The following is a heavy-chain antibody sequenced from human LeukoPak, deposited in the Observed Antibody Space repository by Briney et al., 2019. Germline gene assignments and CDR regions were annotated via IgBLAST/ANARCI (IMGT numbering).Heavy chain of an antibody. J-gene: IGHJ4*02. CDR3: AKVPRPYSSGWYLNY. D-gene: IGHD6-19*01. V-gene: IGHV3-30*18. CDR2: ISYDGSNK. CDR1: GFSFSTYS. Sequence: GGSLRLSCAASGFSFSTYSMNWVRQAPGKGLEWVAVISYDGSNKYYADSVKGRFTISRDNSKNTLYLQMNSLRAEDTAVYYCAKVPRPYSSGWYLNYWGQGTLVTVSS.